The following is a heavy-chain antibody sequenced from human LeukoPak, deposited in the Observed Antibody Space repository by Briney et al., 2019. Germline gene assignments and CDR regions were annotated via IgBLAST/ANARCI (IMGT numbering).Heavy chain of an antibody. D-gene: IGHD3-10*01. J-gene: IGHJ3*02. Sequence: PSETLSLTCTVSGGSINSSSYYWGWIRQPPGKGREWIGTIYYSGSTYYNPSLKGRVTISVDTSKNQFSLKLSSVTASDTAVYYCARRFAPSRNDAFDIWGQGTMVTVSS. CDR1: GGSINSSSYY. V-gene: IGHV4-39*01. CDR3: ARRFAPSRNDAFDI. CDR2: IYYSGST.